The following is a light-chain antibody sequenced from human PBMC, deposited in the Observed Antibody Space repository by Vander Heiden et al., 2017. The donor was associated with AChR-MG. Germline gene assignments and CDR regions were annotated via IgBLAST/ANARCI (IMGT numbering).Light chain of an antibody. CDR2: EVS. CDR1: RSDVGVYNY. J-gene: IGLJ2*01. CDR3: SAYAGSNNLK. Sequence: QSALTQPPSASGFPGQSVTISCTGTRSDVGVYNYVSWYQQPPGKAPRLMIYEVSKRPSGVPDRFSGSKSGNTASLTVSGLQAEDEADYYCSAYAGSNNLKFGGGTRLTVL. V-gene: IGLV2-8*01.